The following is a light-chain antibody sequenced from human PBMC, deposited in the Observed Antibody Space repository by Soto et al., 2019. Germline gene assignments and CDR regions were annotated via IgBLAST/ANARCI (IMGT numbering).Light chain of an antibody. V-gene: IGKV3-11*01. CDR3: QQRYAWPPIT. CDR1: RSVRSY. Sequence: EIVLTQSPATLSLSPGERATLSCRASRSVRSYLAWYQQKPGQAPRLLIYDASNSAAGIPARFSGSGSETDFTLTISNLEPEDFAVYYCQQRYAWPPITFGQGTRLEMK. CDR2: DAS. J-gene: IGKJ5*01.